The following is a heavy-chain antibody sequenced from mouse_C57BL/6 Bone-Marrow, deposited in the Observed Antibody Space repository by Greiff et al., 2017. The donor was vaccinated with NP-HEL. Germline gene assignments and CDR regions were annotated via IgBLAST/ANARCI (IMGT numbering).Heavy chain of an antibody. V-gene: IGHV14-2*01. Sequence: DVKLQESGAELVKPGASVKLSCTASGFNIKDYYMHWVKQRTEQGLEWIGRIDPEDGETKYAPEFQGKATITADTSSNTAYLQLSSLTSEDTAVYYCARGYYGSSYYFDYWGQGTTLTVSS. D-gene: IGHD1-1*01. CDR2: IDPEDGET. CDR1: GFNIKDYY. CDR3: ARGYYGSSYYFDY. J-gene: IGHJ2*01.